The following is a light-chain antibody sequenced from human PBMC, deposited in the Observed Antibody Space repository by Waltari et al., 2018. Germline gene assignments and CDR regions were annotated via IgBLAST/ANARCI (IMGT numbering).Light chain of an antibody. CDR2: KAS. V-gene: IGKV1-5*03. J-gene: IGKJ1*01. CDR3: QQYYSYWT. Sequence: DIQMTQSPATLSASVGDRVTLTCRASQGIGSWLAWYQQRPGKAPKILIDKASSLQSGVPSRFSGYGSETEFTLTSSSLQPEDFATYYCQQYYSYWTFGQGTRVEMK. CDR1: QGIGSW.